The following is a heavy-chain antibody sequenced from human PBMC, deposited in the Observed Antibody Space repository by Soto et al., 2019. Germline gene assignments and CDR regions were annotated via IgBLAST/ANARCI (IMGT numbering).Heavy chain of an antibody. J-gene: IGHJ5*02. CDR2: IYPGDSDT. Sequence: PGASLKISCKGSGYTFTTYWIGWVRQMPGKGLEWMGIIYPGDSDTRYSPSFQGQVTISADKSISTAYLQWSSLKASDTAMYYCARHGGSGYCSSTSCYYNWFDPWGQGTLVTVSS. V-gene: IGHV5-51*01. CDR1: GYTFTTYW. CDR3: ARHGGSGYCSSTSCYYNWFDP. D-gene: IGHD2-2*01.